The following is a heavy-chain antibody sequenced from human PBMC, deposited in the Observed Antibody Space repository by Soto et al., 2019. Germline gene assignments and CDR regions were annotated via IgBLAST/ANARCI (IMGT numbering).Heavy chain of an antibody. D-gene: IGHD3-9*01. CDR1: GFTYISYG. V-gene: IGHV3-33*08. J-gene: IGHJ6*02. CDR3: ARGDILIKPEMEX. Sequence: SCGSLRLSCAASGFTYISYGMPWVRQATGKGLEGVEVICYDGSNKYYADSVKGRFTIYRDNSKKTLYLQMKSLRAEDTAVYYCARGDILIKPEMEXWGQGTTFTVS. CDR2: ICYDGSNK.